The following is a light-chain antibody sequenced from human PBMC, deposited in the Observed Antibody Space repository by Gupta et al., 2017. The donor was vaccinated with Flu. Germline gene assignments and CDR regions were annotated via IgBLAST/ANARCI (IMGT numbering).Light chain of an antibody. Sequence: QSALTQTASVSGSPGQSITISCTGSNSDIGAYVSWYQHHPGRVPKLMIYEVNNRPSGISKRFSGSKSGNTASLNISGLQAEDEADYYCHSYTGGTTPGVFGGGTKLTVL. J-gene: IGLJ2*01. V-gene: IGLV2-14*01. CDR1: NSDIGAY. CDR3: HSYTGGTTPGV. CDR2: EVN.